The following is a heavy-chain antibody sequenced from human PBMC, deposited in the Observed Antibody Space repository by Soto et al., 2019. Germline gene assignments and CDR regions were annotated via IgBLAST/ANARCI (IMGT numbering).Heavy chain of an antibody. CDR1: GFSLSTSGVG. CDR3: AHSGSPGGGYSYGYHYYYCMDV. D-gene: IGHD5-18*01. Sequence: SGPTLVNPTQTLTLTCTFSGFSLSTSGVGVGWIRQPPGKALEWLALLYWDDDKRYSPSLESRLTITKDTSKNQVVLTMTNMDPVDTATDYCAHSGSPGGGYSYGYHYYYCMDVWGQGTTVTVSS. J-gene: IGHJ6*02. V-gene: IGHV2-5*02. CDR2: LYWDDDK.